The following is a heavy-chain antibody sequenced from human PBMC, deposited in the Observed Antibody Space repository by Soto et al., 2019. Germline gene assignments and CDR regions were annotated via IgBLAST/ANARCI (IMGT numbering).Heavy chain of an antibody. CDR1: GFIFGDYS. CDR2: IRNKGYGEST. D-gene: IGHD6-13*01. Sequence: GGSLRLSCTASGFIFGDYSMSGVRQAPGKGLEYIGLIRNKGYGESTEYAASVKGRFTISRDDSKNIVYLQMNSLKAEDTGVYFCTRFLAARFDFWGLGTLVTSPQ. V-gene: IGHV3-49*04. CDR3: TRFLAARFDF. J-gene: IGHJ4*02.